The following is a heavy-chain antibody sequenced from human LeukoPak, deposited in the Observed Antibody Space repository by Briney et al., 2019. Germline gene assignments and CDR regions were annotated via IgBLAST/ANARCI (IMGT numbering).Heavy chain of an antibody. CDR1: GGSISSSSYY. Sequence: PSETLSLTCTVSGGSISSSSYYWGWIRQPPGKGLEWIGSIYYSGSTYYNPSLESRVTISVDTSKNQFSLKLSSVTAADTAVYYCVTSGWYLLPGVYWGQGTLVTVSS. CDR2: IYYSGST. CDR3: VTSGWYLLPGVY. V-gene: IGHV4-39*01. D-gene: IGHD6-19*01. J-gene: IGHJ4*02.